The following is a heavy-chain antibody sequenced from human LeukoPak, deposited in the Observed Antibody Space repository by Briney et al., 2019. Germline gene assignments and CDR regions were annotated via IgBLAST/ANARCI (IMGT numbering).Heavy chain of an antibody. J-gene: IGHJ5*02. V-gene: IGHV3-66*03. CDR1: GFSVSNYY. CDR2: IRGSGET. CDR3: ARDRAATQDWVEFDP. D-gene: IGHD3/OR15-3a*01. Sequence: SGGSLRLSRAVSGFSVSNYYMNRVRQAPGKGLEWVSLIRGSGETFYADSVKGRITISRDDSKNTVYLQMNSLRVEDTAEYFCARDRAATQDWVEFDPWGQGTLVTVSS.